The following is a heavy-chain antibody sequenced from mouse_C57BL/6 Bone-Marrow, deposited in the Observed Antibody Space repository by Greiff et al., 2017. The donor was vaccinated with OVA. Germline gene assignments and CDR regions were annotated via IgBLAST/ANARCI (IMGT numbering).Heavy chain of an antibody. D-gene: IGHD3-3*01. CDR1: GYTFTSYW. Sequence: VQLQQPGAELVMPGASVKLSCKASGYTFTSYWMHWVKQRPGQGLEWIGEIDPSDSYTNYNQKFKGKSTLTVDKSSSTAYMQLSSLTSEDSAVSYCARWTGYAMDYWGQGTSVTVSS. J-gene: IGHJ4*01. CDR2: IDPSDSYT. CDR3: ARWTGYAMDY. V-gene: IGHV1-69*01.